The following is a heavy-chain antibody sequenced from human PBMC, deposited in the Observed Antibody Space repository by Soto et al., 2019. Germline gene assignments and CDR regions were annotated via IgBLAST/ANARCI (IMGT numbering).Heavy chain of an antibody. CDR3: ARVSFRGLLPFDY. D-gene: IGHD3-10*01. V-gene: IGHV1-2*02. Sequence: GASVKVSCKASGYTFTGYYMHWVRQAPGQGLEWMGWINPNSGGTNYAQKFQGRVTMTRDTSISTAYMELSRLRSDDTAVYYCARVSFRGLLPFDYWGQGTLVTVSS. J-gene: IGHJ4*02. CDR2: INPNSGGT. CDR1: GYTFTGYY.